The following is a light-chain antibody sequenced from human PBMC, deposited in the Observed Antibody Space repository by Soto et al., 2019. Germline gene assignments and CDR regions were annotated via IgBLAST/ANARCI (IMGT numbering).Light chain of an antibody. CDR2: GNN. CDR3: SSYTSNTLNWV. Sequence: QSVLTQPPSVSGAPGQRVTISCTGSSSDIGAGYDVHWYQQLPGTAPKLLIYGNNNRPSGVPDRFSGSKSGTSASLAITGLQAEDEADYYCSSYTSNTLNWVFGGGTKLTVL. CDR1: SSDIGAGYD. V-gene: IGLV1-40*01. J-gene: IGLJ3*02.